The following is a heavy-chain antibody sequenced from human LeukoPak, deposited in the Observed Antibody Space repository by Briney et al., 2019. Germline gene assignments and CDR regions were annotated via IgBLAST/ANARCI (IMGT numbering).Heavy chain of an antibody. CDR3: ARALSQYYYDSSGYLDY. CDR2: IYYSGST. J-gene: IGHJ4*02. V-gene: IGHV4-39*01. CDR1: GGSISSSSYY. Sequence: SETLSLTCTVSGGSISSSSYYWGWIRQPPGKGLEWIGSIYYSGSTYYNPSLKSRVTISVDTSKNQFSLKLSSVTAADTAVYYCARALSQYYYDSSGYLDYWGQGTLVTVSS. D-gene: IGHD3-22*01.